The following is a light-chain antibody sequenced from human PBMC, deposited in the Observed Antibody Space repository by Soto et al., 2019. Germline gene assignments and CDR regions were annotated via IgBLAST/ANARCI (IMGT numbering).Light chain of an antibody. Sequence: DIVMTQSPDSLAVSLGERATINCKSSQSVLYSSNNKNYLAWYQQKPGQPPKLLIYWASTRESGVPDRFSGSGSGTEFTLTISSLKAENVAVYYCQQYYSTPPAFGQGNKVEIK. V-gene: IGKV4-1*01. J-gene: IGKJ1*01. CDR2: WAS. CDR3: QQYYSTPPA. CDR1: QSVLYSSNNKNY.